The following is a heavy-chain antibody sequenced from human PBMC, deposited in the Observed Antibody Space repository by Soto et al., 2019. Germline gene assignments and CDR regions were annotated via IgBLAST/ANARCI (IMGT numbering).Heavy chain of an antibody. CDR2: IYYSGSA. D-gene: IGHD4-17*01. CDR3: ARLPGEATVTRPSDY. Sequence: PSETLSLTCTVSGGSISSGGYYWSWIRQPPGKGLEWIGYIYYSGSAYYNPSLKSRVFISVDTSKNQFSLNLNSVTAADTAVYYCARLPGEATVTRPSDYWGQGTLVTVSS. CDR1: GGSISSGGYY. J-gene: IGHJ4*02. V-gene: IGHV4-31*03.